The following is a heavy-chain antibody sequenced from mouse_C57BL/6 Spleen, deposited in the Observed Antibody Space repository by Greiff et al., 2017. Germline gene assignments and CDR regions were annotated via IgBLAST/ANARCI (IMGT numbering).Heavy chain of an antibody. CDR3: ARRGLLSRDYFDY. CDR1: GYTFTSYW. Sequence: QVQLQQPGAELVKPGASVKLSCKASGYTFTSYWMHWVKQRPGQGLEWIGMIHPNSGSTNYNEKFKSKATLTVDKSSSTAYMQLSSLTSEDSAVYYCARRGLLSRDYFDYWGQGTTLTVS. J-gene: IGHJ2*01. V-gene: IGHV1-64*01. D-gene: IGHD1-1*02. CDR2: IHPNSGST.